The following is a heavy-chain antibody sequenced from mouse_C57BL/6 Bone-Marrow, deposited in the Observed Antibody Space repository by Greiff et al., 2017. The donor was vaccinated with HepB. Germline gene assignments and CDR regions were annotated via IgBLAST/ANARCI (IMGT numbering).Heavy chain of an antibody. CDR3: ARGGDSSGYGFAY. V-gene: IGHV1-55*01. D-gene: IGHD3-2*02. Sequence: QVQLQQPGAELVKPGASVKMSCKASGYTFTSYWITWVKQRPGQGLEWIGDIYPGSGSTNYNEKFKSKATLTVDTSSSTAYMQLSSLTSEDSAVYYCARGGDSSGYGFAYWGQGTLVTVSA. CDR1: GYTFTSYW. CDR2: IYPGSGST. J-gene: IGHJ3*01.